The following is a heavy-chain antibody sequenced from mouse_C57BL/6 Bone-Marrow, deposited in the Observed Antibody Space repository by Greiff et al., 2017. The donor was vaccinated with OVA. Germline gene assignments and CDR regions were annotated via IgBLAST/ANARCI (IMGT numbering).Heavy chain of an antibody. CDR3: AREGDDYSWYFDV. Sequence: VQLQQPGTELVKPGASVKLSCKASGYTFTSHWMHWVKQRPGQGLEWIGNINPSNGGTNYNEKFKSKATLTVDKSSSTAYMQLSSLTSEDSAVYYCAREGDDYSWYFDVWGTGTTVTVSS. CDR1: GYTFTSHW. D-gene: IGHD1-1*01. V-gene: IGHV1-53*01. CDR2: INPSNGGT. J-gene: IGHJ1*03.